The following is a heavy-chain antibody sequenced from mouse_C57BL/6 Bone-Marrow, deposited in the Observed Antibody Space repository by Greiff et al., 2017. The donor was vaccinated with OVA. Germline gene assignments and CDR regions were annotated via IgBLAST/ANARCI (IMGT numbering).Heavy chain of an antibody. D-gene: IGHD1-1*01. CDR3: ARGDYGSSDLDY. CDR2: IYPSDSET. Sequence: QVHVKQPGAELVRPGSSVKLSCKASGYTFTSYWMDWVKQRPGQGLEWIGNIYPSDSETHYNQKLKDKATLTVDKSSSTAYLQLSSLTSEDCAVYYCARGDYGSSDLDYWGQGTTLTVSS. V-gene: IGHV1-61*01. J-gene: IGHJ2*01. CDR1: GYTFTSYW.